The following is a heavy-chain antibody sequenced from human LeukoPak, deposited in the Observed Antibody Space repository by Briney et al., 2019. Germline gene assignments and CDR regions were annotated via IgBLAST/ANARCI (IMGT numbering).Heavy chain of an antibody. Sequence: SETLSLTCTVSGYSISSGYSWGWVRQPPGNGLEWIGSIYHSGSPYYIPSLKSRVTISIDTSKNQFSLKLYSVTAADTAVYYCARLLDYGDSPTEYWGQGTLVTVSS. J-gene: IGHJ4*02. CDR2: IYHSGSP. CDR3: ARLLDYGDSPTEY. CDR1: GYSISSGYS. D-gene: IGHD4-17*01. V-gene: IGHV4-38-2*02.